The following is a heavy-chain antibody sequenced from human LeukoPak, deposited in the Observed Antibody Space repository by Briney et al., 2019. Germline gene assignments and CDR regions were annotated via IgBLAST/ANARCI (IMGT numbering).Heavy chain of an antibody. CDR1: GFTFSRFW. J-gene: IGHJ4*02. CDR2: IKQDGSEK. Sequence: GGSLRLSCAASGFTFSRFWMSWVRQAPGKGLEWVANIKQDGSEKYYVDSVKGRFTISRDNAKNSLYLQMNSLRAEDTAVFYCARDGTYTDYDPDFDIWGQGTLDTVSS. D-gene: IGHD5-12*01. CDR3: ARDGTYTDYDPDFDI. V-gene: IGHV3-7*04.